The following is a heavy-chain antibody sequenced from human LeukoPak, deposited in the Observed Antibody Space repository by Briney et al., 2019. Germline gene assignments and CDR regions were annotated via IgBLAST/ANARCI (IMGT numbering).Heavy chain of an antibody. D-gene: IGHD2-2*01. J-gene: IGHJ4*02. CDR3: ASIVVPAAMRDY. CDR1: GFTFSSYS. CDR2: ISSSSSYI. Sequence: GGSLRLSCAASGFTFSSYSMNWVRQAPGKGLEWVSSISSSSSYIYYADSVKGRFTISRDNAKNSLYLQMNSLRAEDTAVYYCASIVVPAAMRDYWGQGTLITVSS. V-gene: IGHV3-21*01.